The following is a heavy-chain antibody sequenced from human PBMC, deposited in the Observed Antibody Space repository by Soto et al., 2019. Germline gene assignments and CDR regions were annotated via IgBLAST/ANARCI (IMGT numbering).Heavy chain of an antibody. D-gene: IGHD3-22*01. CDR1: GGSISSGGYY. Sequence: SETLSLTCTVSGGSISSGGYYWSWIRQHPGKGLEWIGYIYYSGSTYYNPSLKSRVTISVDTSKNQFSLKLSSVTAADTAVYYCAREYADSDSPGNWFDPWGQGTLVTVSS. J-gene: IGHJ5*02. CDR2: IYYSGST. CDR3: AREYADSDSPGNWFDP. V-gene: IGHV4-31*03.